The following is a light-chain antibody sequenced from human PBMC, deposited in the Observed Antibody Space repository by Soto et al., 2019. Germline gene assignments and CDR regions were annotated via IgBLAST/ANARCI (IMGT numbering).Light chain of an antibody. V-gene: IGLV1-51*02. CDR2: GNT. J-gene: IGLJ3*02. CDR3: GTWDSSLSAGV. Sequence: QSVLTQPPSVSGAPGQRVTTFCTGSTTNIGADYHVHWYRQLPGTAPRLLIYGNTNRPSGIPDRFSGSKSGTSATLGITGLQTGDEADYYCGTWDSSLSAGVFGGGTKVTVL. CDR1: TTNIGADYH.